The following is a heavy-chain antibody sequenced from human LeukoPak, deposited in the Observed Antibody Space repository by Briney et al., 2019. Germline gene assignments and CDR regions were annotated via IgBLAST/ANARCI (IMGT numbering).Heavy chain of an antibody. Sequence: GASVKVSWKASGGTFSSYAISWVRQTPGRGLEWMGGVIPIFGTANYAQKFQGRVTITADESTSTAYMELSSLRSEDTAVYYCATSKPGSPYYYYGMDVWGQGTTVTVSS. J-gene: IGHJ6*02. D-gene: IGHD3-10*01. CDR1: GGTFSSYA. V-gene: IGHV1-69*13. CDR2: VIPIFGTA. CDR3: ATSKPGSPYYYYGMDV.